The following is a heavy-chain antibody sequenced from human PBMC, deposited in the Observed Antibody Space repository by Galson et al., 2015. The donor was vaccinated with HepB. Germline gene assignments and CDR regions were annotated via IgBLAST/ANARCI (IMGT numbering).Heavy chain of an antibody. D-gene: IGHD1-26*01. J-gene: IGHJ6*02. CDR3: ATDRSGSYHRTSYYGMDV. V-gene: IGHV1-24*01. Sequence: SVKVSCKVSGYTLTELSMHWVRQAPGKGLEWMGGFDPEDGETIYAQKFQGRVTMTEDTSTDTAYMELSSLRSEDTAVYYCATDRSGSYHRTSYYGMDVWGQGTTVTVSS. CDR1: GYTLTELS. CDR2: FDPEDGET.